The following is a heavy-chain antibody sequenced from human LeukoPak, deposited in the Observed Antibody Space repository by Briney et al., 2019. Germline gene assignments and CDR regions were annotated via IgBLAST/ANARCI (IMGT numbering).Heavy chain of an antibody. CDR1: GFTFSTYP. J-gene: IGHJ4*02. V-gene: IGHV3-30*18. CDR2: ISKEGSNK. Sequence: GGSLGLSCGASGFTFSTYPMHWVRQAPGKGLEWVAAISKEGSNKYYADSVKGRYTISRDSSKNMLYLEMNSLGGEDTAVYYCVKRGSDGGPYFFDYWGQGTLVTVSS. D-gene: IGHD3-3*01. CDR3: VKRGSDGGPYFFDY.